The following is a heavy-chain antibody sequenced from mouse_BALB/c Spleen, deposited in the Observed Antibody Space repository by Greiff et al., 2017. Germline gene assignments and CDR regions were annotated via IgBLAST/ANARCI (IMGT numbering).Heavy chain of an antibody. CDR2: IYPGNSDT. D-gene: IGHD2-1*01. CDR1: GYSFTSYW. Sequence: VQLQQSGTVLARPGASVKMSCKASGYSFTSYWMHWVKQRPGQGLEWIGAIYPGNSDTSYNQKFKGKAKLTAVTSASTAYMELSSLTNEDSAVYYCTREGYYGNYEDYWGQGTTLTVSA. V-gene: IGHV1-5*01. J-gene: IGHJ2*01. CDR3: TREGYYGNYEDY.